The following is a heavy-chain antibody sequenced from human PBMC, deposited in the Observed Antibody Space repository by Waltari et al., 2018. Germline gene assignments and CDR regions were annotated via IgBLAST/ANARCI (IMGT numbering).Heavy chain of an antibody. D-gene: IGHD6-25*01. Sequence: QVQLQESGPGLVKPSQTLSLTCTVSGGSISSGSYYWSWIRQPAGKVLEWIGYIYTSGSTNYNPSLKSRVTISVDTSKNQFSLKLSSVTAADTAVYYCARSTIAAPSAFDIWGQGTMVTVSS. J-gene: IGHJ3*02. CDR3: ARSTIAAPSAFDI. CDR1: GGSISSGSYY. V-gene: IGHV4-61*09. CDR2: IYTSGST.